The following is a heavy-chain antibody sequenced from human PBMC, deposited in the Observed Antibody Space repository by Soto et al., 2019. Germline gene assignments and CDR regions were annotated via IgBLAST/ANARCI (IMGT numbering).Heavy chain of an antibody. CDR2: INAGNGNT. CDR3: ARGITLPTPLDY. D-gene: IGHD1-20*01. CDR1: GYTFTSYA. V-gene: IGHV1-3*01. Sequence: ASVKVSCKASGYTFTSYAMHWVRQVPGHMFEWMGWINAGNGNTKYSQKFQGRVTITRDTSASTTYMELSSLRSEDTAVYYCARGITLPTPLDYRGQGTLVTVSS. J-gene: IGHJ4*02.